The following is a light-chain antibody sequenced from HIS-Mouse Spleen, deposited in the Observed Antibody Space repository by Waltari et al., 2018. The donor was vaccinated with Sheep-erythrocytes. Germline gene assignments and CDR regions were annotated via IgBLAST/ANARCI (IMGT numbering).Light chain of an antibody. CDR1: SSDVGGYNY. CDR2: DVS. Sequence: QSALTQPRSVSGSPGQSVTISCTGTSSDVGGYNYVSWYHQHPGKAPKLMIYDVSNRPSGVPDRFSGSKSGNTASLTISGLQAEDEADYYCCSYAGSYNHVFATGTKVTVL. V-gene: IGLV2-11*01. CDR3: CSYAGSYNHV. J-gene: IGLJ1*01.